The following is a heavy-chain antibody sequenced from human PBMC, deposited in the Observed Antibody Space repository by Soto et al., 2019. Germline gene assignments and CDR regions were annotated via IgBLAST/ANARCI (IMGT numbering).Heavy chain of an antibody. J-gene: IGHJ4*02. Sequence: GQLVESGGGVVQPGRSLRLSCAASGFTFTRYSMNWVRQAPGKGLEWVSSISSTTNYIYYGDSMKGRFTISRDNAKNSLYLEMNSLRAEDTAVYYCARESEDLTSNFDYWGQGTLVTVSS. CDR2: ISSTTNYI. V-gene: IGHV3-21*02. CDR3: ARESEDLTSNFDY. CDR1: GFTFTRYS.